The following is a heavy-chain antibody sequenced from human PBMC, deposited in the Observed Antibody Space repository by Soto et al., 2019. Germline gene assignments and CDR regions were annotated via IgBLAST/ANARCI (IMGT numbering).Heavy chain of an antibody. V-gene: IGHV3-53*01. CDR1: GFTVSSNY. Sequence: GGSLRLSCVTSGFTVSSNYMSWVRQAPGKGLEWVSTIYRDGRTFYADSVEGRFTISRDNSKNTLYLQMNSLRVEDTATYYCARGKGIGWYESSDYWGQGTLVTVSS. J-gene: IGHJ4*02. CDR2: IYRDGRT. D-gene: IGHD6-19*01. CDR3: ARGKGIGWYESSDY.